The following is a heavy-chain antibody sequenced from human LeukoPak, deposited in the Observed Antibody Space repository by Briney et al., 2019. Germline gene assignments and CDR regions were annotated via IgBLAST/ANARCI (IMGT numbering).Heavy chain of an antibody. D-gene: IGHD6-19*01. Sequence: GGSLRLSCAASGFTFDDYGMSWVRQAPGKGLEWVANINQDGRKKFYVDSVEGRFTISRDDAKTSLFLQMNSLRVEDTAVYYCAKWMGRDSWGQGTLVTVSS. CDR1: GFTFDDYG. V-gene: IGHV3-7*02. J-gene: IGHJ4*02. CDR2: INQDGRKK. CDR3: AKWMGRDS.